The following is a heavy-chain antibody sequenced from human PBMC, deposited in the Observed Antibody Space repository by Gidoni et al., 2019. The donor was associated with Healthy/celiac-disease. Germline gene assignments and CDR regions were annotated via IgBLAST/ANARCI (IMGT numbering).Heavy chain of an antibody. CDR2: IWYDGSNK. V-gene: IGHV3-33*01. CDR3: ARDPEGSSGYYGLDY. J-gene: IGHJ4*02. CDR1: GFTFSSYG. D-gene: IGHD3-22*01. Sequence: QVQLVESGGGVVQPGRSLRLSCAASGFTFSSYGMPWVRQAPGKGLGWVAVIWYDGSNKYYADSVKGRFTISRDNSKNTLYLQMNSLRAEDTAVYYCARDPEGSSGYYGLDYWGQGTLVTVSS.